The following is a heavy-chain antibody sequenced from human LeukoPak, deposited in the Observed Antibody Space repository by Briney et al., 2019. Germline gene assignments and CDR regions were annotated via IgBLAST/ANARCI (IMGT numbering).Heavy chain of an antibody. V-gene: IGHV1-69*04. CDR1: GGTFSSYA. Sequence: SVKVSCKASGGTFSSYAISWMRQAPGQGLEWMGRIIPILGIANYAQKFQGRVTITADKSTSTAYMELSSLRSEDTAVYYCARARDGYNYFGYWGQRTLVTVSS. CDR3: ARARDGYNYFGY. J-gene: IGHJ4*02. CDR2: IIPILGIA. D-gene: IGHD5-24*01.